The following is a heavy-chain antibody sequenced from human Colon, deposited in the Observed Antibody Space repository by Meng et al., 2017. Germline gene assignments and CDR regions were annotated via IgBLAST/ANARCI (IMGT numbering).Heavy chain of an antibody. CDR2: MHYSGIA. CDR1: GASISSEAFY. V-gene: IGHV4-31*03. Sequence: GQRQESGPGLVKPPQTLSLTCTVSGASISSEAFYWGWIRQHPGKGLEWIGYMHYSGIANYNPSLNSRIAISVDTSKNHFSLKLSSVTAADTAVYYCARYRYDSSSYSNFFDPWGQGTLVTVSS. CDR3: ARYRYDSSSYSNFFDP. J-gene: IGHJ5*02. D-gene: IGHD3-22*01.